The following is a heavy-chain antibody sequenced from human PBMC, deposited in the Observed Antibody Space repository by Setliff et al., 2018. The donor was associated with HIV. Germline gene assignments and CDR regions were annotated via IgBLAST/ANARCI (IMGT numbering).Heavy chain of an antibody. D-gene: IGHD3-10*01. J-gene: IGHJ6*03. CDR1: GGSTSSSSYY. CDR2: VYYSGST. V-gene: IGHV4-39*01. CDR3: ARVGVDVVRHYYYYMDV. Sequence: PSETLSLTCSVSGGSTSSSSYYWAWVRQPPGKGPEWIGSVYYSGSTHYNPSLKSRVTISVDTSKNQFSLKLSSVTAADTAVYYCARVGVDVVRHYYYYMDVWGKGTTVTVSS.